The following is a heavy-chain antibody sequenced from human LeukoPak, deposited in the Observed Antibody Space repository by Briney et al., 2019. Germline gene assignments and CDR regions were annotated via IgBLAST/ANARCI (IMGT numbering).Heavy chain of an antibody. J-gene: IGHJ4*02. V-gene: IGHV3-7*04. Sequence: SGGSLRLSCAASGVIFSNYWMNWVRQAPGRGLEWVANINHDGSEKNYVDSVNGRFAISRDNGKNSVYLQMSSLRAEDAAVYYCVGGIGWLPDYWGQGTLVTVSS. CDR1: GVIFSNYW. D-gene: IGHD5-12*01. CDR2: INHDGSEK. CDR3: VGGIGWLPDY.